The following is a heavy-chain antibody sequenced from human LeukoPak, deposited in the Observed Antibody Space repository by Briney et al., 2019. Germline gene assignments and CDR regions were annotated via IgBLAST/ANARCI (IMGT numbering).Heavy chain of an antibody. D-gene: IGHD2-21*02. J-gene: IGHJ2*01. V-gene: IGHV4-59*01. CDR1: GGSISNFY. Sequence: PSETLSLTCTVSGGSISNFYWTWIRQSPGKGLEWIGYISYSGTTKYSPSLKSRVTISVDTSKNQFSLKLSSVTAADTAVYYCAREQYGADQRVPTAFWYFDLWGRGTLVTVSS. CDR3: AREQYGADQRVPTAFWYFDL. CDR2: ISYSGTT.